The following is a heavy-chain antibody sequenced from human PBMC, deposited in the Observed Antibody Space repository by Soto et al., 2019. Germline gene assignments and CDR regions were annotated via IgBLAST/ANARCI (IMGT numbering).Heavy chain of an antibody. Sequence: AWGAPRLSFSAPGFTLCSHSLSLGRPAPGEGLEWVSAISGSGGSTYYADSVKGRFTISRDNSKNTLYLQMNSLRAEDTAVYYCAKFASTPYCSSTSCFKSLDYWGQGTLVTVSS. V-gene: IGHV3-23*01. J-gene: IGHJ4*02. D-gene: IGHD2-2*01. CDR3: AKFASTPYCSSTSCFKSLDY. CDR2: ISGSGGST. CDR1: GFTLCSHS.